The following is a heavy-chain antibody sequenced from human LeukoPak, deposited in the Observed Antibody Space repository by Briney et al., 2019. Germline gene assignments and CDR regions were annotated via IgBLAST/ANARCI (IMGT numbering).Heavy chain of an antibody. CDR3: AREWSSSSGDNWFDP. V-gene: IGHV1-8*03. CDR1: GYTFTSYD. CDR2: MNPNSGNT. D-gene: IGHD6-6*01. J-gene: IGHJ5*02. Sequence: ASVKVSCKASGYTFTSYDINWVRQATGQGLEWMGWMNPNSGNTGYAQKFQGRVTITRNTSISTAYMELSSLRSEDTAVYYRAREWSSSSGDNWFDPWGQGTLVTVSS.